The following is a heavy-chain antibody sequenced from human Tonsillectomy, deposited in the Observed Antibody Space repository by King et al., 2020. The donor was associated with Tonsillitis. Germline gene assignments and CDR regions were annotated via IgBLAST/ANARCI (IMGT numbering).Heavy chain of an antibody. D-gene: IGHD5-24*01. Sequence: QLQESGPGLVKPSETLSLTCTVSGGSISSYYWSWIRQPPGKGLEWIGYIYYSGSTNYNPSLKSRVTISVDTSKNQFSLKLSSVTAADTAVYYCARDGSGDGYNFGIFSYAFDIWGQGTMVTVSS. CDR1: GGSISSYY. CDR3: ARDGSGDGYNFGIFSYAFDI. CDR2: IYYSGST. J-gene: IGHJ3*02. V-gene: IGHV4-59*01.